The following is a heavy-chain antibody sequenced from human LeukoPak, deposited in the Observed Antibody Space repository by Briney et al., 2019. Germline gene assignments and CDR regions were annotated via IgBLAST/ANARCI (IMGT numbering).Heavy chain of an antibody. J-gene: IGHJ6*03. V-gene: IGHV3-7*01. D-gene: IGHD4-23*01. CDR3: ARTHSGGVVAYYYYYYYMDV. CDR1: GFTFSSYW. Sequence: PGGSLRLSCAASGFTFSSYWMSWVRQAPGKGLEWVANIKQDGSEKYYVDSVKGRFTISRDNAKNSLYLQMNSLRAEDTAVYYCARTHSGGVVAYYYYYYYMDVWGKGTTVTVSS. CDR2: IKQDGSEK.